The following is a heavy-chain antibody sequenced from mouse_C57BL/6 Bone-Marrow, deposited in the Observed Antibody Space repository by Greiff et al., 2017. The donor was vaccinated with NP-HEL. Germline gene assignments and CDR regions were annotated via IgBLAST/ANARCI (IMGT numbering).Heavy chain of an antibody. CDR2: IYPGSGST. CDR1: GYTFTSYW. J-gene: IGHJ4*01. V-gene: IGHV1-55*01. CDR3: ARWRYGNYYAMDY. D-gene: IGHD2-1*01. Sequence: QVQLQQPGAELVKPGASVKMSCKASGYTFTSYWITWVKQRPGQGLEWIGDIYPGSGSTNYNEKFKSKATLTVDTSSSTAYMQLSSLTSEVSAVYYCARWRYGNYYAMDYWGQGTSVTVSS.